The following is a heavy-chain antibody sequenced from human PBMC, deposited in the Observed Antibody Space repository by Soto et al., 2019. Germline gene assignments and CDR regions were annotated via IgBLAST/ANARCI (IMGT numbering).Heavy chain of an antibody. J-gene: IGHJ4*02. CDR3: ARGTVSSDFDY. CDR2: IYPGDSDT. V-gene: IGHV5-51*01. Sequence: RGESLKISCQGSGYSFANYWIGWVRQMPGKGLEWMGIIYPGDSDTRYSPSFQGQVTISADKSISTAYLQWSSLKASDTAMYYCARGTVSSDFDYWGQGTLVTVSS. D-gene: IGHD4-17*01. CDR1: GYSFANYW.